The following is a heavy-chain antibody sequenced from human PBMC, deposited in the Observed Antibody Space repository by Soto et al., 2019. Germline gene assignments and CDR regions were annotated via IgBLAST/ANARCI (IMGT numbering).Heavy chain of an antibody. V-gene: IGHV4-39*01. D-gene: IGHD2-2*01. CDR1: NFSVLTSIYY. J-gene: IGHJ4*02. CDR2: VYYTGTT. CDR3: ARNWNLALVPAAYFDS. Sequence: SETLSLTCTVSNFSVLTSIYYWAWIRQPPGKGLEWVGTVYYTGTTYYNPSLQSRVTISIDTSKNQFSLNLNSVTAADTAVYYCARNWNLALVPAAYFDSWGQVTLVTVSS.